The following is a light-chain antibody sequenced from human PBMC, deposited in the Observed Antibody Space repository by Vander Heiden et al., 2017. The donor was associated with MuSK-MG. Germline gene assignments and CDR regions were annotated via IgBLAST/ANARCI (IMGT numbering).Light chain of an antibody. J-gene: IGKJ1*01. CDR2: GAS. CDR1: QSVSSSY. CDR3: QQYHSPPWT. Sequence: DIVLTQSPGTLSLSPGERATLSCRASQSVSSSYLAWYQQKPGQAPRLLIYGASSRATGIPDRFSGSGSGTDFTLTIRRLEPEDFAVYYCQQYHSPPWTFGQGTKVEI. V-gene: IGKV3-20*01.